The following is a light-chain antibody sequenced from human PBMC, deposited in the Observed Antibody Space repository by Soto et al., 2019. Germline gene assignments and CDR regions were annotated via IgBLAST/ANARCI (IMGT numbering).Light chain of an antibody. CDR2: DNS. Sequence: QSVLTQPPSVSGAPGQRVTISCTGSNSNLAAPSGVQWYQQLPGKAPKLLIYDNSERPSGVPDRFSASKSGTSASLAITGLQAEDEADYYCQSYDRSLTGSYVFGSGTKVTVL. CDR1: NSNLAAPSG. J-gene: IGLJ1*01. CDR3: QSYDRSLTGSYV. V-gene: IGLV1-40*01.